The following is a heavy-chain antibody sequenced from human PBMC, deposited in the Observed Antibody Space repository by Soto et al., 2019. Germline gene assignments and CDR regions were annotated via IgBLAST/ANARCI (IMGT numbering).Heavy chain of an antibody. D-gene: IGHD4-17*01. CDR1: VGSISIGDFS. CDR3: ARADDFSDRFDY. CDR2: IYHSGIT. Sequence: SETLSVTCTISVGSISIGDFSWSWIRQPPGKGLELIGNIYHSGITYYNPSLRSRAIMSVDTSQNQFSLKLSSLTAADTAVYFCARADDFSDRFDYWGQGALVTVSS. V-gene: IGHV4-30-4*01. J-gene: IGHJ4*02.